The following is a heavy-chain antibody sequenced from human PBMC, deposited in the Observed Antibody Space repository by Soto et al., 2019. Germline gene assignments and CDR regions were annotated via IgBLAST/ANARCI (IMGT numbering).Heavy chain of an antibody. V-gene: IGHV2-5*02. CDR1: GFSLSTSGVG. CDR3: ASRRGGGDAFDI. Sequence: QITLKESGPTLVKPTQTLTLTCTFSGFSLSTSGVGVGWIRQPPGKALEWLALIYWDDDKRYSPSLKSRLPITKDTPKNQVVLTMTNMDPVDTATYYCASRRGGGDAFDIWGQGTMVTVSS. J-gene: IGHJ3*02. CDR2: IYWDDDK. D-gene: IGHD2-15*01.